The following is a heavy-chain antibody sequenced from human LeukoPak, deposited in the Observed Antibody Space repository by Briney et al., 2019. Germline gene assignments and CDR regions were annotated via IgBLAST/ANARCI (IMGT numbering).Heavy chain of an antibody. CDR1: GGSFSGYY. J-gene: IGHJ4*02. Sequence: SETLSLTCAVYGGSFSGYYWSWIRQPPGKGLEWIGEINHSGSTNYNPSLKSRVTISVDTSKNQFSLKLSSVTAADTAVYYCARHRAYYDILTGYPGGFGYWGQGTLVTVSS. V-gene: IGHV4-34*01. CDR2: INHSGST. CDR3: ARHRAYYDILTGYPGGFGY. D-gene: IGHD3-9*01.